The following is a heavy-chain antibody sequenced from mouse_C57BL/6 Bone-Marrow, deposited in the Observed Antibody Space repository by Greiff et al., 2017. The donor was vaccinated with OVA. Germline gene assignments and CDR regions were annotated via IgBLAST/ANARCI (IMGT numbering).Heavy chain of an antibody. CDR3: AKKTIYYYGSSYVDYAMDY. D-gene: IGHD1-1*01. CDR2: IWRGGST. CDR1: GFSLTSYG. V-gene: IGHV2-5*01. J-gene: IGHJ4*01. Sequence: VQGVESGPGLVQPSQSLSITCTVSGFSLTSYGVHWVRQSPGKGLEWLGVIWRGGSTDYNAAFMSRLSITKDNSKSQVFFKMNSLQADDTAIYYCAKKTIYYYGSSYVDYAMDYWGQGTSVTVSS.